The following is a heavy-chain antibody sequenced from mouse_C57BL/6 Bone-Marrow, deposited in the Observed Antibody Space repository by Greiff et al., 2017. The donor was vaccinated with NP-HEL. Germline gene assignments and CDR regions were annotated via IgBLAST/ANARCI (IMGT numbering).Heavy chain of an antibody. J-gene: IGHJ2*01. CDR3: TNYYGVDY. D-gene: IGHD1-1*01. CDR1: GYTFTSYW. CDR2: IYPGNSDT. Sequence: VQLQQPGAELVKPGASVKLSCKTSGYTFTSYWMHWVKQRPGQGLEWIGAIYPGNSDTSYNQKFKGKAKLTAVTSASTAYMELSSLTNEDSAVYYCTNYYGVDYWGQGTTLTVSS. V-gene: IGHV1-5*01.